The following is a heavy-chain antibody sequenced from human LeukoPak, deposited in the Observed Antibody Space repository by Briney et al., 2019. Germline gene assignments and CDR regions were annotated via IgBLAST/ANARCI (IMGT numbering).Heavy chain of an antibody. CDR2: ISPSGGST. D-gene: IGHD3-9*01. CDR3: ARDWLLRYSQGGFDY. Sequence: ASVKVSCKASGYTFTSHYMHWVRQAPEQGLEWMGIISPSGGSTGYAQKFQGRVTMTTDTSISTAYMELSRLISDDTAVYYCARDWLLRYSQGGFDYWGQGTLVTVSS. CDR1: GYTFTSHY. J-gene: IGHJ4*02. V-gene: IGHV1-46*01.